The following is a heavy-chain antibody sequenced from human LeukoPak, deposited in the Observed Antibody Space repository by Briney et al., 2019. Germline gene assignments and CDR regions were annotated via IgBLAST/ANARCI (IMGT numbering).Heavy chain of an antibody. D-gene: IGHD1-7*01. V-gene: IGHV1-18*01. Sequence: ASVKVSCKASGYTFTSYGISWVRQATGQGLEWMGWISAYNSNTNSAQKLQGRVTMTSNRSTSTAYMELRSLRSDDTAVYYCARDGTGTLDYGGQGTLATVSS. CDR1: GYTFTSYG. CDR3: ARDGTGTLDY. CDR2: ISAYNSNT. J-gene: IGHJ4*02.